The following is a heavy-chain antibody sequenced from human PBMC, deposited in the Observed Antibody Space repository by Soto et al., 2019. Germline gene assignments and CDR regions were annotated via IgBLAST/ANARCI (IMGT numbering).Heavy chain of an antibody. CDR3: TRDYGEKRGTDYYYYSYMDV. V-gene: IGHV3-73*01. D-gene: IGHD4-17*01. Sequence: GGSLRLSCAASGFTSSASAMHWVRQASGKGLEWVGRIRSKTNGYATVTVASVKGRFTISRDDSKNTAYLQMDSLQTEDTAIYYCTRDYGEKRGTDYYYYSYMDVWGKGTPVTVSS. CDR1: GFTSSASA. CDR2: IRSKTNGYAT. J-gene: IGHJ6*03.